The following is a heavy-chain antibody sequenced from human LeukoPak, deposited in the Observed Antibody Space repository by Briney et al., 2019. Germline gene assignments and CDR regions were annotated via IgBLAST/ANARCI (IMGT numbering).Heavy chain of an antibody. V-gene: IGHV4-39*01. CDR3: ARHEKGYCSSTTCSPYPPLDY. Sequence: SSETLSLTCTVSGGSVSSATYYWGWIRQPPGKGLEWIGSMYYGGRTYYNPSLKSRVTMSVDTSKNQFSLKLTSVTAADTAVYYCARHEKGYCSSTTCSPYPPLDYWGQGTLVTVSS. D-gene: IGHD2-2*01. CDR1: GGSVSSATYY. CDR2: MYYGGRT. J-gene: IGHJ4*02.